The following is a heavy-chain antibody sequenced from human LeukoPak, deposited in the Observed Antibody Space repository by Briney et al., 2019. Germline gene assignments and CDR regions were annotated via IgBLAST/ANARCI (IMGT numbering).Heavy chain of an antibody. J-gene: IGHJ4*02. CDR3: ARGPHYYDSSGYYPADY. CDR1: GGTFSSYA. V-gene: IGHV1-69*05. CDR2: IIPIFGTA. Sequence: ASVKLSCKSSGGTFSSYAISWVRQAPGQGLVWMGGIIPIFGTANYAQKFQGRVTITTDESTSTAYMELSSLRSEDTAVYYCARGPHYYDSSGYYPADYWGQGTLVTVSS. D-gene: IGHD3-22*01.